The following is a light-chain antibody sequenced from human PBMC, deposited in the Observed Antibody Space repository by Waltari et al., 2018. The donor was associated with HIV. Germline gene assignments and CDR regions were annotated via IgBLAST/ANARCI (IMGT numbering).Light chain of an antibody. CDR1: SSDIGADDS. V-gene: IGLV2-8*01. J-gene: IGLJ3*02. CDR2: AVT. CDR3: SSYGDSLRVL. Sequence: SALTQPPCASGSLGQSVTISCTGSSSDIGADDSVSWFQQHPRSAPKLLLYAVTRRPSTVSDRFSGSRSGSTAFLTVAGLQPDDEATYFCSSYGDSLRVLFGGGTNVTVL.